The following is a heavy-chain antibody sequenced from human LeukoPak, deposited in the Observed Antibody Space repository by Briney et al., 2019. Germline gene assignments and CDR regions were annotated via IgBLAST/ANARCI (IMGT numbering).Heavy chain of an antibody. J-gene: IGHJ5*02. CDR3: ACEDIVVVVAGTLNWFDP. Sequence: PSETLSLTCTVSGGSISSSSYYWGWIRQPPGKGLEWIGSIYYSGSTYYNPSLKSRVTISVDTSKNQFSLKLSSVTAADTAVYYCACEDIVVVVAGTLNWFDPWGQGTLVTVSS. V-gene: IGHV4-39*01. CDR1: GGSISSSSYY. CDR2: IYYSGST. D-gene: IGHD2-15*01.